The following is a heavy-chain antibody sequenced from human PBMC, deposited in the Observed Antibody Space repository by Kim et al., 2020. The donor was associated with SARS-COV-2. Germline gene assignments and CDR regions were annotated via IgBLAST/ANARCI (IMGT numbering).Heavy chain of an antibody. CDR1: GYTLTELS. V-gene: IGHV1-24*01. CDR2: FDPEDGET. J-gene: IGHJ3*02. Sequence: ASVKVSCKVFGYTLTELSMHWVRQAPGKGLEWMGGFDPEDGETIYAQKFQGRVTMTEDTSTDTAYMELSSLRSEDTAVYYCATGGSWGDAFDIWGQGTMVTVSS. CDR3: ATGGSWGDAFDI. D-gene: IGHD3-10*01.